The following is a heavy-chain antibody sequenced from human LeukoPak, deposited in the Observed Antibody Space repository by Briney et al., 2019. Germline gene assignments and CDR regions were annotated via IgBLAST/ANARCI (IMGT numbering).Heavy chain of an antibody. CDR3: ARCTASCYANAFDV. V-gene: IGHV3-7*05. J-gene: IGHJ3*01. Sequence: GGSLRLSCAASGFTFSSYWMSWVRQAPGKGLEWVANIKQDGSEKYYVDSVKGRFTISRDNAKNSLCLQMNSLRAEDTAVYYCARCTASCYANAFDVWGQGTLLTVSS. D-gene: IGHD2-2*01. CDR2: IKQDGSEK. CDR1: GFTFSSYW.